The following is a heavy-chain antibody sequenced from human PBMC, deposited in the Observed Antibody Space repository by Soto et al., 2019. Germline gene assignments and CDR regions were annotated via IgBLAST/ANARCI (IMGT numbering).Heavy chain of an antibody. D-gene: IGHD1-26*01. CDR2: IYHSGST. Sequence: PSETLSLTCTVSGGSISSSNYYWGWIRQPPGKGLEWIGEIYHSGSTNYNPSLKSRVTISVDKSKNQFSLKLSSVTAADTAVYYCARVSGSYYYGMDVWGQGTTVTVSS. CDR1: GGSISSSNYY. CDR3: ARVSGSYYYGMDV. J-gene: IGHJ6*02. V-gene: IGHV4-39*07.